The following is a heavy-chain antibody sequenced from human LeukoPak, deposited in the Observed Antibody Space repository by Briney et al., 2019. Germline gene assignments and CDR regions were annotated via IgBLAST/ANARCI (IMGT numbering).Heavy chain of an antibody. CDR3: TRGGLGKFDY. D-gene: IGHD3-10*01. CDR2: IRSKAYGGTT. Sequence: GGSLRLSCSASGFTFGDYAMSWVRQAPGKGLEWVGFIRSKAYGGTTEYAASVKGRFTISRDDSKSIAYLQMNSLKTEDTAVYYCTRGGLGKFDYWGQGTLVTVSS. J-gene: IGHJ4*02. V-gene: IGHV3-49*04. CDR1: GFTFGDYA.